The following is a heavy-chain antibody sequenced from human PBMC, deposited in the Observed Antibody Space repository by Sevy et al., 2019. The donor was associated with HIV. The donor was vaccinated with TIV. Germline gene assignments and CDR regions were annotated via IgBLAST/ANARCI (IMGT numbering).Heavy chain of an antibody. V-gene: IGHV5-51*01. CDR2: IYPGDSDT. J-gene: IGHJ6*02. CDR3: ARHLGGYYSSGMDV. CDR1: GYSFTNHW. Sequence: GESLKISCKGSGYSFTNHWIAWVRQMPGRGLEWMGIIYPGDSDTTYSPSFQGQVTITADRSISTTYLQWTSRKASDTAIYYCARHLGGYYSSGMDVWGQGTTVTVSS. D-gene: IGHD1-26*01.